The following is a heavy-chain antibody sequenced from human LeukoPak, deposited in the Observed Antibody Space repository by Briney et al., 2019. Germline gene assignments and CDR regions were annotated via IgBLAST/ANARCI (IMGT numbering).Heavy chain of an antibody. CDR3: ARAWSGYSPYYFDY. Sequence: GASVKVSCKASGGTFSSYAISWVRQAPGQGLEWMGRIIPIFGTANYAQKFQGRVTITTDESTSTAYMELSSLRSEDTAVYYCARAWSGYSPYYFDYWGQGTLVTVSS. D-gene: IGHD3-3*01. J-gene: IGHJ4*02. CDR2: IIPIFGTA. CDR1: GGTFSSYA. V-gene: IGHV1-69*05.